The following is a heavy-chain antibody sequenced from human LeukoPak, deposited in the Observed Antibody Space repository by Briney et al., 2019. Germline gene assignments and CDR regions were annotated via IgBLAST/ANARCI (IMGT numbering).Heavy chain of an antibody. V-gene: IGHV3-7*01. CDR1: GFTSSSYW. D-gene: IGHD5-18*01. J-gene: IGHJ4*02. Sequence: AGGSLRLSCAASGFTSSSYWMSWVRQAPGKGLEWVANIKQDGSEKYYVDSVKGRFTISRDNAKNSLYLQMNSLRAEDTAVYYCAREGEGYSYGYDYWGQGTLVTVSS. CDR2: IKQDGSEK. CDR3: AREGEGYSYGYDY.